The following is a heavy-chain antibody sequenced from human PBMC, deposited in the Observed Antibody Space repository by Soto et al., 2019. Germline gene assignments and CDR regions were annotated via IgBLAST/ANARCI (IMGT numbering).Heavy chain of an antibody. CDR1: GFTFSSYG. V-gene: IGHV3-33*01. D-gene: IGHD3-10*01. CDR3: ARSTDGSGAFWFDP. CDR2: IWYDGSNK. Sequence: QVQLVESGGGVVQPGRSLRLSCAASGFTFSSYGMHWVRQAPGKGLEWVAVIWYDGSNKYYADSVKGRFTISRDNSKNALYLQMNSVRAEDTAVYYCARSTDGSGAFWFDPWGQGTLVTVSS. J-gene: IGHJ5*02.